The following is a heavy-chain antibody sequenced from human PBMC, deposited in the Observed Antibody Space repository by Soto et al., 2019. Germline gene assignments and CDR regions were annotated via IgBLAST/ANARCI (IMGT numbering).Heavy chain of an antibody. Sequence: SETLSLTCTVSGDSISSSSHYWGWIRQPPGKGLEWIGSIYYSGTTYHNPSLKSRVTISVDTSKNHFSLKLSSVTAADTAVYYCARHSLVRAAAAPFDYWGQGTLVTVSS. V-gene: IGHV4-39*01. CDR2: IYYSGTT. CDR3: ARHSLVRAAAAPFDY. J-gene: IGHJ4*02. D-gene: IGHD6-13*01. CDR1: GDSISSSSHY.